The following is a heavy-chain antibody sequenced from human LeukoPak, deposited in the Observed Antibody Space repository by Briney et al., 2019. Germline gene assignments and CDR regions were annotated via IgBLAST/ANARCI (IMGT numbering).Heavy chain of an antibody. V-gene: IGHV4-34*01. D-gene: IGHD1-26*01. J-gene: IGHJ4*02. CDR1: GGSFSGYY. CDR2: INHSGST. Sequence: SETLSLTCAVYGGSFSGYYWSWIRQPPGKGLEWIGEINHSGSTNYNPSLKSRVTISVDTSKNQFSLKLSSVTAADTAVYYCARPPQEGASTFDYWGQGTLVTVSS. CDR3: ARPPQEGASTFDY.